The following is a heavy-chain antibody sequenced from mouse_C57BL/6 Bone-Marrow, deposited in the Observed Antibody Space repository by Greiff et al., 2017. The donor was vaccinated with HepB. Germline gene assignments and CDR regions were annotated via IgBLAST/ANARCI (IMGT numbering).Heavy chain of an antibody. CDR1: GFTFSSYA. Sequence: EVKLVESGGGLVKPGGSLKLSCAASGFTFSSYAMSWVRQTPEKRLEWVATISDGGSYTYYPDNVKGRFTISRDNAKNNLYLQMSHLKSEDTAMYYCARDAIYYGSSYAMDYWGQGTSVTVSS. CDR2: ISDGGSYT. J-gene: IGHJ4*01. D-gene: IGHD1-1*01. V-gene: IGHV5-4*01. CDR3: ARDAIYYGSSYAMDY.